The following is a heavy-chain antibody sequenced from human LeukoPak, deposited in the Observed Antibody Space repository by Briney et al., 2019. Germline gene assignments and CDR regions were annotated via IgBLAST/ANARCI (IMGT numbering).Heavy chain of an antibody. Sequence: GGSLRLSCAASGFTFSASAMHWVRQASGKGLEWVGRIRSKVNSYATAYAASVKGRFTISRDDSKNTAYLQMNSLKTEDTAVYYCTSPIGNYVWGSYRVDYWGQGTLVTVSS. CDR2: IRSKVNSYAT. CDR3: TSPIGNYVWGSYRVDY. J-gene: IGHJ4*02. CDR1: GFTFSASA. V-gene: IGHV3-73*01. D-gene: IGHD3-16*02.